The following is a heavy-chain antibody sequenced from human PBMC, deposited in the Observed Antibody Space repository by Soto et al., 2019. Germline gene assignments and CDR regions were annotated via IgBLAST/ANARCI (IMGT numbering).Heavy chain of an antibody. Sequence: SETLSLTCTVSGGSIRSYYWSWIRQPPGKGLEWIGYIYYSGSTNYNPSLRSRVTISVDMSKNQFSLKLSSVTAADTAVYYCAKFGYNNYHLDYWGQGIPVTVSS. CDR1: GGSIRSYY. V-gene: IGHV4-59*01. CDR3: AKFGYNNYHLDY. D-gene: IGHD4-4*01. CDR2: IYYSGST. J-gene: IGHJ4*02.